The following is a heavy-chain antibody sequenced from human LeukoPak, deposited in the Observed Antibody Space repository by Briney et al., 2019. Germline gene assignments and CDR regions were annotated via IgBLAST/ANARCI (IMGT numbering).Heavy chain of an antibody. CDR3: ARGSSGFWSGYFYY. J-gene: IGHJ4*02. CDR2: INHSGST. V-gene: IGHV4-34*01. CDR1: GGSFSGYY. D-gene: IGHD3-3*01. Sequence: SETLSLTCAVYGGSFSGYYWSWIRQPPGKGLEWIGEINHSGSTNYNPSLKSRVTISVDTSENQFSLKLSSVTAADTAVYYCARGSSGFWSGYFYYWGQGTLVTVSS.